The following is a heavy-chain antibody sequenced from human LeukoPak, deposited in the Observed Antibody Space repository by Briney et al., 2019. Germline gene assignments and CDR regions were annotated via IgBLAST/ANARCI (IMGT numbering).Heavy chain of an antibody. CDR3: ARVRGVYYYYYYMDV. Sequence: PGGSLRLSCAASGFTFSSYWMHWVRQAPGKGLVWVSRINSDGSSTSYADSVKGRFTISRDNAKNTLYLQMNSLRAEDTAVYYCARVRGVYYYYYYMDVWGKGTTVTVSS. J-gene: IGHJ6*03. CDR2: INSDGSST. CDR1: GFTFSSYW. V-gene: IGHV3-74*01.